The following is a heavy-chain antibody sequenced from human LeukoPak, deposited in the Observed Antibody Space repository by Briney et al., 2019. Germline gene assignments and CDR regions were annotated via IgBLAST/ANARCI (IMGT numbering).Heavy chain of an antibody. CDR2: ISGDGGST. CDR1: GFTFDDNA. V-gene: IGHV3-43*02. CDR3: AKQSGFFGVVICDY. D-gene: IGHD3-3*01. Sequence: PGGSLRLSCATSGFTFDDNAMHWVRQAPGKGLEWVSLISGDGGSTYYADSVKGRFTISRDNSKNSLYLQMNSLRTEDTALYYCAKQSGFFGVVICDYWGQGTLVTVSS. J-gene: IGHJ4*02.